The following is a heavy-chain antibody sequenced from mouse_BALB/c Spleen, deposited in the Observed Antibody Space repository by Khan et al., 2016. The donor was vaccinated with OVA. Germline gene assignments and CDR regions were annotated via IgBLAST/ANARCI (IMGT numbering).Heavy chain of an antibody. J-gene: IGHJ2*01. CDR3: ARMARK. CDR2: LDHPNGNT. CDR1: GLYIKDTY. Sequence: EVALVQSGAVLVKSWPTVKLSCTASGLYIKDTYMHWLKQWPEQGLVWIGRLDHPNGNTKDETKFQGKDTITADTSTNTAYLQVSSLTSEDTAVYYCARMARKWGQGTTRTGSS. V-gene: IGHV14-3*02.